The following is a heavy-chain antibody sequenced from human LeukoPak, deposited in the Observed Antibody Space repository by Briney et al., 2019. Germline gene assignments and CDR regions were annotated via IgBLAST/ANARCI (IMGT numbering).Heavy chain of an antibody. CDR1: GFTLSNHW. CDR3: ARELSGSISRHFDY. J-gene: IGHJ4*02. D-gene: IGHD2-15*01. Sequence: PGGSLRLSCAASGFTLSNHWMTWVRQVPGKGPVWVSRINTDGNITTYADSVKGRFSISRDNAKNALYLQMNSLRAEDTAVFYCARELSGSISRHFDYWGQGTLVTVSS. V-gene: IGHV3-74*01. CDR2: INTDGNIT.